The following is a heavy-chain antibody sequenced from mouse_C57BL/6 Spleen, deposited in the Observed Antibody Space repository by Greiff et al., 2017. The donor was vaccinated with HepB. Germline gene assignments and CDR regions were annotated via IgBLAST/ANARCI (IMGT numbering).Heavy chain of an antibody. J-gene: IGHJ2*01. V-gene: IGHV1-55*01. CDR3: AISGGSSYYDY. CDR2: SYPGSGST. Sequence: VQLQQPGAELVKPGASVKMSCNASGYTFTSYWITWVKQRPGQGLEWIGVSYPGSGSTNYNEKFKSKAILTVDTSSSTAYMQLSSLTAEDSTVYCCAISGGSSYYDYWGQGTTLTVSS. CDR1: GYTFTSYW. D-gene: IGHD1-1*01.